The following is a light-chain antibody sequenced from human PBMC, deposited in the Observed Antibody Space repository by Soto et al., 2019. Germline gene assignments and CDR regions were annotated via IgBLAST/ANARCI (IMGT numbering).Light chain of an antibody. CDR3: ASYTTNTAVV. J-gene: IGLJ1*01. CDR2: EVS. CDR1: SSDVGGYKY. V-gene: IGLV2-14*01. Sequence: QSALTQPASVSGSPGQSITISCTGTSSDVGGYKYVSWYQQHPDKAPKLIIFEVSNRPSGISSRFSGSKSGNTASLTISGLQAEDEADYYCASYTTNTAVVFGTGTKLTVL.